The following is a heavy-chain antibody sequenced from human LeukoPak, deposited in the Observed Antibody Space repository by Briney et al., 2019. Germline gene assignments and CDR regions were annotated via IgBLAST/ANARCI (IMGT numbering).Heavy chain of an antibody. CDR3: AILPIVSVPSAKQNLDY. Sequence: PGGSLRLSCAASGFTFYDYAMTWVRQAPGKGLEWVSSISGSGDNTYHADSVKGRFTISRDNPKNTLYLQMNSLRAEDTAIYYCAILPIVSVPSAKQNLDYWGQGTQVTVSS. CDR1: GFTFYDYA. V-gene: IGHV3-23*01. D-gene: IGHD2-15*01. J-gene: IGHJ4*01. CDR2: ISGSGDNT.